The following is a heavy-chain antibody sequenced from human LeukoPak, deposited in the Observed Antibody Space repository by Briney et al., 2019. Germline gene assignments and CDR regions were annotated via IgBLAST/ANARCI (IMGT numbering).Heavy chain of an antibody. D-gene: IGHD2-21*02. V-gene: IGHV3-66*01. CDR1: GLTVSSNY. Sequence: GGSLRLSCVVSGLTVSSNYMSWVRQAPGKGLEWVSVIYSGGTTNYADSVKGRFIVYRDNSKNTLYLQMNSLRAEDTAVYYCATDRDNSDWQKRFDSWGQGTLVTVSS. CDR3: ATDRDNSDWQKRFDS. J-gene: IGHJ4*02. CDR2: IYSGGTT.